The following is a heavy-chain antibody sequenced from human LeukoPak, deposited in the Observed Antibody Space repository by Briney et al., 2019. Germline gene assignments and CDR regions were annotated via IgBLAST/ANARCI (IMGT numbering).Heavy chain of an antibody. D-gene: IGHD3-3*01. J-gene: IGHJ4*02. V-gene: IGHV4-39*07. CDR3: ARGGGYDFWSGYYTEEQSAYYFDY. CDR2: IYYSGST. CDR1: GGSISSSSYY. Sequence: KSSETLSLTCTVSGGSISSSSYYWGWIRQPPGKGLEWIGSIYYSGSTYYNPSLKSRVTISVDTSKNQFSLKLGSVTAADTAVYYCARGGGYDFWSGYYTEEQSAYYFDYWGQGTLVTVSS.